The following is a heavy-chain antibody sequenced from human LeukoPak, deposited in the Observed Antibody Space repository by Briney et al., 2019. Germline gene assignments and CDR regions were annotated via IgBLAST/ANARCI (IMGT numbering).Heavy chain of an antibody. Sequence: GGSLRLSCAASGFTVSSKYVSWVRQAPGKGLEWVSVIYSGGSTYYAASVKGRFTISRDSSRNTLYLQMNSLRAEDTAVYYCARGSTGSYFGFDYWGQGTLVTVSS. J-gene: IGHJ4*02. CDR2: IYSGGST. CDR1: GFTVSSKY. V-gene: IGHV3-66*02. D-gene: IGHD1-26*01. CDR3: ARGSTGSYFGFDY.